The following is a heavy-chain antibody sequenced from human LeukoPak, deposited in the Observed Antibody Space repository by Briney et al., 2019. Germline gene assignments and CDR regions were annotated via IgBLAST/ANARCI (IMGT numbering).Heavy chain of an antibody. CDR3: ARASYYYDTTGLGAVDI. Sequence: GGSLRLSCAASGFTFNDHAMYWVRQAPGKGLEWVSGINWNSDNIGYADSVRGRFTISRDDAKKSLFLQMNSLRVEDTALYYCARASYYYDTTGLGAVDIWGQGTMVTVSS. V-gene: IGHV3-9*01. D-gene: IGHD3-22*01. J-gene: IGHJ3*02. CDR1: GFTFNDHA. CDR2: INWNSDNI.